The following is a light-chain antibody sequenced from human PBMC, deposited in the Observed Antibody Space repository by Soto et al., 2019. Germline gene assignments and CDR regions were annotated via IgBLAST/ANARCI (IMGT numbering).Light chain of an antibody. Sequence: QSALTQPPSASGSPGQSVTISCTGTSSDVGGYNFVSWYQQHPGKAPKVMIYEVSKRPSGVRDRFSGSKSGNTASLTVSGLQADDEADYYCTSYAGSNIPVVFGGGTKVTVL. V-gene: IGLV2-8*01. CDR3: TSYAGSNIPVV. CDR2: EVS. J-gene: IGLJ2*01. CDR1: SSDVGGYNF.